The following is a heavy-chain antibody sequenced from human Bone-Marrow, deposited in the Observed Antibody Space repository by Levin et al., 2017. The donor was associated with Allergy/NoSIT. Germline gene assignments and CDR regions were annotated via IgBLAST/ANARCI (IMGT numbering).Heavy chain of an antibody. CDR2: IWYDGSNK. CDR3: ARHYVDTARRHYYMDV. V-gene: IGHV3-33*01. Sequence: LPFSSSGFPFRNSGMHWVRQAPGKGLEWVAVIWYDGSNKYYADSVKGRFTISRDNSKNTLYLQMDSLRAEDTAVYYCARHYVDTARRHYYMDVWGKGSTVTVSS. J-gene: IGHJ6*03. D-gene: IGHD5-18*01. CDR1: GFPFRNSG.